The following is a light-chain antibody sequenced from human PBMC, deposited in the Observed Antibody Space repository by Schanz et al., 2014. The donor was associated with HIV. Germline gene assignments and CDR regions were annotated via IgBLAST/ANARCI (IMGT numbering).Light chain of an antibody. Sequence: IQMTQSPATLYASVGDRVTITCRTSQSIGNSLAWLQQKPGRAPKVLIYKASTLESGVPSTFRGSGAGKDFTLTISSLQPEEGEKEYCQHYYSYPYTFGKG. CDR3: QHYYSYPYT. J-gene: IGKJ2*01. V-gene: IGKV1-5*03. CDR1: QSIGNS. CDR2: KAS.